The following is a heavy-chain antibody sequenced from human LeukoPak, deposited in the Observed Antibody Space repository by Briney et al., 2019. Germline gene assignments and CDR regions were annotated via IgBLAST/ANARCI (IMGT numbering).Heavy chain of an antibody. D-gene: IGHD2-21*01. Sequence: ASVKVSCKASGYTFTGYYMHWVRQALGQGLEWMGRINPNSGGTNYAQKFQGRVTMTRDTSISTAYMELSRLRSDDTAVYYCARGGDYYYYMDVWGKGTTVTVSS. V-gene: IGHV1-2*02. CDR3: ARGGDYYYYMDV. CDR1: GYTFTGYY. J-gene: IGHJ6*03. CDR2: INPNSGGT.